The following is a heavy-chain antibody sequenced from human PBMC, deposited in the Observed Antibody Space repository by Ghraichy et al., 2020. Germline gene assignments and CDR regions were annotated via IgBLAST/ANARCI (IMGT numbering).Heavy chain of an antibody. J-gene: IGHJ3*01. CDR2: INSDGGYI. CDR3: AREARRGAYVGGDAFNV. Sequence: ETLSLTCAASGFSFSSYSMNWVRQAPGKGLEWVSSINSDGGYIYYADSVKGRFTISRDNAKNSLFLQMNSLRAEDTALSYCAREARRGAYVGGDAFNVWGQGTMVSVSS. CDR1: GFSFSSYS. V-gene: IGHV3-21*01. D-gene: IGHD5-12*01.